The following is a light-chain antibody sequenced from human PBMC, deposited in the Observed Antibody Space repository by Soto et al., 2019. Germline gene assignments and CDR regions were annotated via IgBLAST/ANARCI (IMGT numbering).Light chain of an antibody. CDR3: SSYTGTTTLVV. CDR2: GVA. V-gene: IGLV2-14*01. CDR1: SSDIGAFNY. J-gene: IGLJ2*01. Sequence: QSALTQPASVSGSPGQSVTISCTGTSSDIGAFNYVSWYQHHPGKAPKLMIYGVANRPSGVSNRFSGSKSGNTASLTISGLQAEDEASYYCSSYTGTTTLVVFGGGTKLTVL.